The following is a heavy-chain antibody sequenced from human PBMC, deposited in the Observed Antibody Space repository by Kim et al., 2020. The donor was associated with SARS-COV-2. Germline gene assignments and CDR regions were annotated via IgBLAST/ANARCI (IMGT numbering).Heavy chain of an antibody. Sequence: GGSLRLSCAASGFTFSSYGMHWVRQAPGKGLEWVAVISYDGSNKYYADSVKGRFTISRDNSKNTLYLQMNSLRAEDTAVYYCARGTRPQLLWFGELSAPDYWGQGTLVTVSS. D-gene: IGHD3-10*01. CDR1: GFTFSSYG. J-gene: IGHJ4*02. CDR3: ARGTRPQLLWFGELSAPDY. V-gene: IGHV3-33*05. CDR2: ISYDGSNK.